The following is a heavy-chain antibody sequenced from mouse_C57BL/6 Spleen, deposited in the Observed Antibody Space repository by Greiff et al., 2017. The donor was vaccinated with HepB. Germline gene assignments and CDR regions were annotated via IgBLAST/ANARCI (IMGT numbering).Heavy chain of an antibody. Sequence: EVQLQQSGPELVKPGASVKISCKASGYTFTDYYMNWVKQSHGKSLEWIGDINPNNGGTSYNQKFKGKATLTVAKSSSTAYMELRSLTSADSAVYYCARDYGRFLFAYWGQGTLVTVSA. CDR2: INPNNGGT. V-gene: IGHV1-26*01. CDR1: GYTFTDYY. J-gene: IGHJ3*01. D-gene: IGHD1-1*01. CDR3: ARDYGRFLFAY.